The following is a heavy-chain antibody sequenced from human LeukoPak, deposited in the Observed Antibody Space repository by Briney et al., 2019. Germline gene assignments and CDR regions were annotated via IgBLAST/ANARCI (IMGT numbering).Heavy chain of an antibody. CDR2: INPNSGGT. Sequence: ASVKVSCKASGYTFTGYYMHWVRQAPGQGLEWMGWINPNSGGTNYAQKFQGRVTMTRDTSISTAYMELSRLRSDDTAVYYCARARPIYDILTGYTYYFDYWGQGTLVTVSS. CDR3: ARARPIYDILTGYTYYFDY. V-gene: IGHV1-2*02. D-gene: IGHD3-9*01. CDR1: GYTFTGYY. J-gene: IGHJ4*02.